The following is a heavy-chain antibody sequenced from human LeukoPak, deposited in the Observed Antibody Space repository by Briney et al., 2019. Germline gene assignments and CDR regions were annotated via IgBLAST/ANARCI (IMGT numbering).Heavy chain of an antibody. V-gene: IGHV3-30*02. J-gene: IGHJ4*01. CDR2: IRYDGSNK. Sequence: PGRSLRLSCEASGFTFSSYGMHWVRQAPRKGLEWVAFIRYDGSNKYYADSVKGRFTISRDNSKNTLYLQMNSLRAGDTAVYYCAKDTRGSGSSLDYWGQGTLVTVSS. D-gene: IGHD3-10*01. CDR3: AKDTRGSGSSLDY. CDR1: GFTFSSYG.